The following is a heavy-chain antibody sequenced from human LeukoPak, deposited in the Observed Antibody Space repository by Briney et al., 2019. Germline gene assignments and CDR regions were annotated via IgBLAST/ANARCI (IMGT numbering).Heavy chain of an antibody. Sequence: ASVKVSCKASGYTFTSYAMNWVRQAPGQGLEWMGWINTNTGNPTYAQGFTGRFVFSLDTSVSTAYLQISSLKAEDTAVYYCARDPHYYDSSGYYPSHFDYWGQGTLVTVSS. CDR2: INTNTGNP. D-gene: IGHD3-22*01. CDR3: ARDPHYYDSSGYYPSHFDY. CDR1: GYTFTSYA. J-gene: IGHJ4*02. V-gene: IGHV7-4-1*02.